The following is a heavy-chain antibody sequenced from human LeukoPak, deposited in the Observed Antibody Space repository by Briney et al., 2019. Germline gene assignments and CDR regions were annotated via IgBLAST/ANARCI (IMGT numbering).Heavy chain of an antibody. CDR3: ARDQGVGAVDY. CDR1: GFTFSSYS. Sequence: PGGSLRLSCAASGFTFSSYSMNWVRQAPGKGLVWVSSISSSSSYIYYADSVKGRFTISRDNAKNSLYLQMNSLRAEDTAVYYCARDQGVGAVDYWGQGTLVTVSS. CDR2: ISSSSSYI. D-gene: IGHD1-26*01. V-gene: IGHV3-21*01. J-gene: IGHJ4*02.